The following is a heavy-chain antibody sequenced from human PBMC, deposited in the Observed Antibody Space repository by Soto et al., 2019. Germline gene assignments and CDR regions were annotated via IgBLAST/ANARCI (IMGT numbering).Heavy chain of an antibody. D-gene: IGHD2-2*01. J-gene: IGHJ4*02. V-gene: IGHV3-23*01. CDR2: ISGSGGST. CDR1: GFTFSSYA. Sequence: GGSLRLSCAASGFTFSSYAMSWVRQAPGKGLEWVSAISGSGGSTYYADSVKGRFTISRDNSKNTLYLQMNSLRAEDTAVYYCAKEGEDIVVVPAAPAGFDYWGQGTLVTVSS. CDR3: AKEGEDIVVVPAAPAGFDY.